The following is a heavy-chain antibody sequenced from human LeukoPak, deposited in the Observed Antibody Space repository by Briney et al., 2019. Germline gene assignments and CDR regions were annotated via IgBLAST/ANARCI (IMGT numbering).Heavy chain of an antibody. CDR2: IYYSGST. J-gene: IGHJ3*02. V-gene: IGHV4-59*01. Sequence: PSETLSLTCTVSGGSISSYYWSWIRQPPGKGLEWIGYIYYSGSTNYNPSLKSRVTISVDTSKNQFSLKLSSVTAADTAVYYCASVSVAVAGADAFDIWGQGTMVTASS. CDR3: ASVSVAVAGADAFDI. CDR1: GGSISSYY. D-gene: IGHD6-19*01.